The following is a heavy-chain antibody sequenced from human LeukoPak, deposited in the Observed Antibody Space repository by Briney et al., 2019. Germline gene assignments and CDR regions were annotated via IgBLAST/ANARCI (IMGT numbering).Heavy chain of an antibody. J-gene: IGHJ4*02. Sequence: ASVKVSCKASGYTFTGYYMHWVRQAPGQGLELKGWINPNSGGTNYAQKFQGRVTMTRDMSISTAYMELSRLRSDDTAVYYCASTKKYYDILTGYVSSYYFDYWGQGTLVTVSS. D-gene: IGHD3-9*01. CDR1: GYTFTGYY. CDR2: INPNSGGT. CDR3: ASTKKYYDILTGYVSSYYFDY. V-gene: IGHV1-2*02.